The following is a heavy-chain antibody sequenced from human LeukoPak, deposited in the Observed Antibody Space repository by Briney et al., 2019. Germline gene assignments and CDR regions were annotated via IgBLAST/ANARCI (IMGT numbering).Heavy chain of an antibody. V-gene: IGHV3-21*01. CDR1: GFTFSNYY. Sequence: PGGSLRLSCAASGFTFSNYYMNWVRQAPGKGLEWVSLISSASSYIYYTDSVKGRFTISRDNAKNSLYLQMNSLRAEDTAVYYCARDGGSLYSSSWLNWFDPWGQGTLVTVSS. CDR3: ARDGGSLYSSSWLNWFDP. CDR2: ISSASSYI. D-gene: IGHD6-13*01. J-gene: IGHJ5*02.